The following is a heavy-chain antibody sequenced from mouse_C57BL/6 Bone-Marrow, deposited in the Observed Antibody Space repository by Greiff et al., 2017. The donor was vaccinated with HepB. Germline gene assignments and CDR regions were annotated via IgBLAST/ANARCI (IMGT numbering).Heavy chain of an antibody. CDR2: IYPGSGST. V-gene: IGHV1-55*01. J-gene: IGHJ4*01. Sequence: QVHVKQSGAELVKPGASVKMSCKASGYTFTSYWITWVKQRPGQGLEWIGDIYPGSGSTNYNEKFKSKATLTVDTSSSTAYMQLSSLTSEDSAVYYCACIYYGDAMDYWGQGTSVTVSS. CDR1: GYTFTSYW. CDR3: ACIYYGDAMDY. D-gene: IGHD1-1*01.